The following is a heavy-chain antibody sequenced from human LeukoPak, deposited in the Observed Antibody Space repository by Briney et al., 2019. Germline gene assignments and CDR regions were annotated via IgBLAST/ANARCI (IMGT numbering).Heavy chain of an antibody. CDR3: ASAGVVPAAIIDP. CDR2: ISSSSSLI. D-gene: IGHD2-2*01. CDR1: GFTSSRYR. Sequence: PVGSPRLSCAASGFTSSRYRMSSVRQAPRKGLEWVSSISSSSSLIYYADSVKGRFTICRDNAKNSLYLQMNSLRAEDTAVYYCASAGVVPAAIIDPWGQGTLVTVSS. V-gene: IGHV3-21*01. J-gene: IGHJ5*02.